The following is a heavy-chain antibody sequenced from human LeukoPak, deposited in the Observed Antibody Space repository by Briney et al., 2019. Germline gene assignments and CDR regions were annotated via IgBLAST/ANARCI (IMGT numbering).Heavy chain of an antibody. D-gene: IGHD2-15*01. CDR3: ARGAYCSGGRCPGAFDI. Sequence: PGGSLRLSCAASGFTFSSYAMYWVRQGPGKGLECVTIIWYDGSNKNYADSVKGGFTISRDNSKNTLYLQMNSLRAEDTAVYYCARGAYCSGGRCPGAFDIWGQGTMVTVSS. CDR1: GFTFSSYA. J-gene: IGHJ3*02. V-gene: IGHV3-33*01. CDR2: IWYDGSNK.